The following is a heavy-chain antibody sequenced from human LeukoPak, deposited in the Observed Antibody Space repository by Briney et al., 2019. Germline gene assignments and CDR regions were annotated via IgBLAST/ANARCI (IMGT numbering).Heavy chain of an antibody. D-gene: IGHD6-19*01. J-gene: IGHJ2*01. CDR2: INNDGSST. Sequence: AGSLRLSCAASGFTFSSYSMNWVRQAPGKGLVWVSRINNDGSSTDYADSVKGRFTISRDYAKNTLYLQMNTLRAEDTAVYYCVRGVYSSGWWYFDLWGRGTLVTASS. V-gene: IGHV3-74*01. CDR1: GFTFSSYS. CDR3: VRGVYSSGWWYFDL.